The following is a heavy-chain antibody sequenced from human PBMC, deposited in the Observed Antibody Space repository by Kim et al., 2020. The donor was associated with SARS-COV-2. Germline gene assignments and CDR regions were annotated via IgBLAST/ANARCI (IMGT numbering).Heavy chain of an antibody. V-gene: IGHV3-23*01. CDR2: ISGSGGST. D-gene: IGHD6-13*01. J-gene: IGHJ3*02. CDR3: AKDAIPSSSWENAFDI. Sequence: GGSLRLSCAASGFTFSSYAMSWVRQAPGKGLEWVSAISGSGGSTYYADSVKGRFTIARDNSKNTLYLQMNSLRAEDTAVYYCAKDAIPSSSWENAFDIWGERTMVTVSS. CDR1: GFTFSSYA.